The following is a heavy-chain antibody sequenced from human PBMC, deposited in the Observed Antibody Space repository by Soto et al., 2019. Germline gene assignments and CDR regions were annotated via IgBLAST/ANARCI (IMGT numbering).Heavy chain of an antibody. CDR1: RFTFSSYA. J-gene: IGHJ3*02. Sequence: EVQLLESGGGLVQPGGSLRLSCAASRFTFSSYAMSWVRQAPGKGLEWVSAISGSGGSTYYADSVKGRFTISRDNSKNTLYLQMNSLRAEDTAVYYCAKGLGYNWNYLNIWGQGTMVTVSS. D-gene: IGHD1-7*01. CDR3: AKGLGYNWNYLNI. V-gene: IGHV3-23*01. CDR2: ISGSGGST.